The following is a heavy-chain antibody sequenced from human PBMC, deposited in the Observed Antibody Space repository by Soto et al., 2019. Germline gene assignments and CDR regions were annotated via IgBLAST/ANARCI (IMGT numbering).Heavy chain of an antibody. V-gene: IGHV1-69*08. CDR2: IIPLLNIA. CDR3: ARDSPIGSTFSGYDAIDY. CDR1: GGPFSNDI. J-gene: IGHJ4*02. D-gene: IGHD5-12*01. Sequence: QVQLVQSGAEVKKPGSSVKVSCKASGGPFSNDIITWVRQAPGQGLEWMGRIIPLLNIAHFAQKFQGRVKITADRSTATAYMELNGLRSEDTAVYYCARDSPIGSTFSGYDAIDYWGQGTLVTVSS.